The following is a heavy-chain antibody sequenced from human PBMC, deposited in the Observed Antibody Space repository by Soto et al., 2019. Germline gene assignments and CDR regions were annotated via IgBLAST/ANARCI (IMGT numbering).Heavy chain of an antibody. J-gene: IGHJ3*02. CDR2: ISGSGGTT. CDR1: GFTFSSYA. Sequence: EVQLLESGGGLVQPGGSLRLSCAASGFTFSSYAMSWVRQAPGKGLEWVSAISGSGGTTYYADSVKGRFTFSRDNSKNTLYLQMNGLRAEDTAVYYCAKTAHGWFSAFDIWGQGTMVTVSS. CDR3: AKTAHGWFSAFDI. D-gene: IGHD6-19*01. V-gene: IGHV3-23*01.